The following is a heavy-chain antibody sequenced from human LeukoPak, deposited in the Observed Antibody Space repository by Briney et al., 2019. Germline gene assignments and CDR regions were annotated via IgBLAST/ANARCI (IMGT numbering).Heavy chain of an antibody. V-gene: IGHV1-2*02. CDR1: GYTFTGYY. CDR2: INPNSGGT. Sequence: ASVKVSCKASGYTFTGYYMHWVRQAPGQGLEWMGWINPNSGGTNYAQKFQGRVTTTRDTSISTAYMELSRLRSDDTAVYCCARGVTIFGVVIDGDNWFDPWGQGTLVTVSS. J-gene: IGHJ5*02. CDR3: ARGVTIFGVVIDGDNWFDP. D-gene: IGHD3-3*01.